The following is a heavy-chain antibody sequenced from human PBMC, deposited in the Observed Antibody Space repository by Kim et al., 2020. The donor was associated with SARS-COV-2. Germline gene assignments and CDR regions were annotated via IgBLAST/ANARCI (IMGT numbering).Heavy chain of an antibody. Sequence: NPTYAQGFTGRFVFSLNTSVSTAYLQISSLKAEDTAVYYCARDLRREVDYWGQGTLVTVSS. CDR3: ARDLRREVDY. V-gene: IGHV7-4-1*02. J-gene: IGHJ4*02. CDR2: NP.